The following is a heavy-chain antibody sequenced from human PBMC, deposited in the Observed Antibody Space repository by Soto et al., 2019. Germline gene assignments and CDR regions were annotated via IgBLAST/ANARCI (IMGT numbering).Heavy chain of an antibody. CDR1: GFTVSSNY. J-gene: IGHJ3*01. Sequence: EVQVVESGGGLVQPGGSLRLSCAASGFTVSSNYMSWVRQAPGKGLEWVSLVYSSGRTFYADSVNGRFTISRDTSKNTLSLQMNSLRVDDTAVYYCARSAVVILGDVLDVWGQGTVVTVSS. CDR2: VYSSGRT. V-gene: IGHV3-66*01. CDR3: ARSAVVILGDVLDV. D-gene: IGHD3-22*01.